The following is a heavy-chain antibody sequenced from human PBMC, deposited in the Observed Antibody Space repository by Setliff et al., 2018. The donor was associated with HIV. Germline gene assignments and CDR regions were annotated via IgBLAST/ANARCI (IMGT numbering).Heavy chain of an antibody. Sequence: SETLSLTCTVSGGSISSSSYYWGWIRQPPGKGLEWIGSIYYSGSTYYNPSLKSRVTISVDTSKNLFSLKLSSVTAADTAVYYCACGAAAGTDYYYYYYMDVWGKGTTVTVSS. V-gene: IGHV4-39*01. J-gene: IGHJ6*03. D-gene: IGHD6-13*01. CDR1: GGSISSSSYY. CDR2: IYYSGST. CDR3: ACGAAAGTDYYYYYYMDV.